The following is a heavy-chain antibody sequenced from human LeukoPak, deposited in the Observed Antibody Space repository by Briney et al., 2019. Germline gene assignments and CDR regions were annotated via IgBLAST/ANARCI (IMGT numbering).Heavy chain of an antibody. Sequence: SVTVSCKASGGTFSSYAISWVRQAPGQGLEWMGGIIPIFGTANYAQKFQGRVTITADESTSTAYMELSSLRSEDTAVYYCARGRWTDVARGSYYFDYWGQGTLVSVSS. CDR2: IIPIFGTA. CDR1: GGTFSSYA. D-gene: IGHD3-10*01. CDR3: ARGRWTDVARGSYYFDY. J-gene: IGHJ4*02. V-gene: IGHV1-69*13.